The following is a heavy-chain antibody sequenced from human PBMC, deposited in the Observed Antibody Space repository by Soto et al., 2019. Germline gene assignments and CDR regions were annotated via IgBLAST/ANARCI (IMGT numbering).Heavy chain of an antibody. Sequence: QVQLVESGGGVVQPGRSLRLSCAASGFTFSSYAMHWVRQAPGKGLEWVAVISYDGSNKYYADSVKGRFTISRDNSKNTLYLQMNSLRAEDTAVYYCARDYASRSGNWNYLGDYWGQGTLVTVSS. CDR1: GFTFSSYA. CDR2: ISYDGSNK. D-gene: IGHD1-7*01. J-gene: IGHJ4*02. CDR3: ARDYASRSGNWNYLGDY. V-gene: IGHV3-30-3*01.